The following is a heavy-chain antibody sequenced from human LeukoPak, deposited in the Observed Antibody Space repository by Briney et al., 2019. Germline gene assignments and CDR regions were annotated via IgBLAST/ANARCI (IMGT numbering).Heavy chain of an antibody. CDR1: GYTFTSSD. CDR2: MNPNSGNT. V-gene: IGHV1-8*01. Sequence: ASVKVSCKASGYTFTSSDINWVRQATGQGLEWMGWMNPNSGNTGYAQKFQGRVTMTRNTSISTAYMELSSLRSEDTAVYYCARASTTGTTWGDPWGQGTLVTVSS. D-gene: IGHD1-1*01. J-gene: IGHJ5*02. CDR3: ARASTTGTTWGDP.